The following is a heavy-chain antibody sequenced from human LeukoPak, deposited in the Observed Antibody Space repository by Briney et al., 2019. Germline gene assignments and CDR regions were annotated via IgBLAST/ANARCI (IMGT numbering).Heavy chain of an antibody. Sequence: GGSLRLSCSASGFAFSTFAMHWVRQAPGKGLEYVSVIRSNGENTDYADSVKGRFTISRDNAKNSLYLQMNSLRAEDTAVYYCARDFFNLPYWGQGTLVTVSS. J-gene: IGHJ4*02. V-gene: IGHV3-64*04. CDR1: GFAFSTFA. D-gene: IGHD3-3*01. CDR3: ARDFFNLPY. CDR2: IRSNGENT.